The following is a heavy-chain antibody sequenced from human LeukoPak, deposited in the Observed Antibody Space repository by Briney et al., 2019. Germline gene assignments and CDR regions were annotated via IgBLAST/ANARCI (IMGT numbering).Heavy chain of an antibody. V-gene: IGHV1-24*01. CDR1: GYTLTELS. Sequence: ASVKVSCTVSGYTLTELSMHWVRQAPGKGLEWMGGFDPEDGETIYAQKFQGRVTMTTDTSTSTAYMELRSLRSDDTAVYYCARERSYYFDYWGQGTLVTVSS. CDR2: FDPEDGET. D-gene: IGHD4-17*01. J-gene: IGHJ4*02. CDR3: ARERSYYFDY.